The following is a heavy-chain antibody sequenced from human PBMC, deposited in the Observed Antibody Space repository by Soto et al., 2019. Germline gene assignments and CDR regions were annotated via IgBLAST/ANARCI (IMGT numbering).Heavy chain of an antibody. Sequence: QLQLQESGPRLVKPSETLSLTCSVSGGSISSSSYSWGWIRQPPGKGLEWIGTIYYSGSTHYNPSLEGRVAISADTPTNQLSLRLSSVPAADTAVYYCGRQPGHCGSTTCFGYYSVDVWGQGTTVTVS. CDR2: IYYSGST. D-gene: IGHD2-2*01. V-gene: IGHV4-39*01. CDR1: GGSISSSSYS. J-gene: IGHJ6*02. CDR3: GRQPGHCGSTTCFGYYSVDV.